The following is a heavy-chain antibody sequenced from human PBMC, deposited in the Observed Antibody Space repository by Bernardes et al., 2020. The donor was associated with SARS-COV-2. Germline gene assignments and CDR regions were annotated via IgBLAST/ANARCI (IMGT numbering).Heavy chain of an antibody. J-gene: IGHJ4*02. V-gene: IGHV3-23*01. CDR2: ISGSGGST. D-gene: IGHD3-3*01. CDR1: GLTFTMSTYA. Sequence: GGSLRLSCAASGLTFTMSTYAMTWVRQAPGKGLEWVSGISGSGGSTYYGDSAEGRFTISRDNSKNTLYLQMNSLRVEDMAVYYCAIWGLTGQYDFWSGYSPFDHWGEGTLVTVSS. CDR3: AIWGLTGQYDFWSGYSPFDH.